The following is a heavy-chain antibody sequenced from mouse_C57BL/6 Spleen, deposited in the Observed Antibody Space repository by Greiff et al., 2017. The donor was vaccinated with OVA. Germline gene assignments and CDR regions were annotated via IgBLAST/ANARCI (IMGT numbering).Heavy chain of an antibody. V-gene: IGHV1-72*01. Sequence: VQLQQPGAELVKPGASVKLSCKASGYTFTSYWMHWVKQRPGRGLEWIGRIDPNRGGTKYNEKFKSKATLTVDKPSSTAYMQLSSLTSEDSAVYYCARKRITTVWDAMDYWGQGTSVTVSS. CDR2: IDPNRGGT. CDR1: GYTFTSYW. CDR3: ARKRITTVWDAMDY. J-gene: IGHJ4*01. D-gene: IGHD1-1*01.